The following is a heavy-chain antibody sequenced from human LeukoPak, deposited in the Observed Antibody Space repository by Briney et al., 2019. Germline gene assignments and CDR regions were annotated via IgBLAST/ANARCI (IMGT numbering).Heavy chain of an antibody. Sequence: SETLSLTCAVYGGSFSGYYWSWIRQPPGKGLEWIGEINHSGSTNYNPSLKSRVTISVDTSKNQFSLKLSSVTAADTAVYYCARGARKSIWFKWELLTFDYWGQGTLVTVSS. D-gene: IGHD1-26*01. J-gene: IGHJ4*02. CDR3: ARGARKSIWFKWELLTFDY. V-gene: IGHV4-34*01. CDR1: GGSFSGYY. CDR2: INHSGST.